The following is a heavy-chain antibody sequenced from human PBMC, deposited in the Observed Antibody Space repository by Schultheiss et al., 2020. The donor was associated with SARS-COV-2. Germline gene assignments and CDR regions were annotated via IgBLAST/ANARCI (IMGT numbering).Heavy chain of an antibody. J-gene: IGHJ4*02. CDR1: GGSISSGGYY. CDR2: IYYSGST. Sequence: SETLSLTCTVSGGSISSGGYYWSWIRQHPGKGLEWIGYIYYSGSTNYNPSLKSRVTISVDTSKNQFSLKLSSVTAADTAVYYCASTIVVVPAADQFFDYWGEGTLVTVFS. D-gene: IGHD2-2*01. CDR3: ASTIVVVPAADQFFDY. V-gene: IGHV4-61*08.